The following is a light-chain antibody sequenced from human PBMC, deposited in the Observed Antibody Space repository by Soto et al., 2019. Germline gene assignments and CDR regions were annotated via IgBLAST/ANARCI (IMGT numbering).Light chain of an antibody. CDR2: GAS. CDR1: QSVNIH. CDR3: QQYNKWPRT. J-gene: IGKJ1*01. V-gene: IGKV3D-15*01. Sequence: EIVVSQSPATLSVSQGERATLSCRASQSVNIHLAWYQQKPGQAPRLLIYGASARATGIPAKFSGSGSGTEFTLTISSLQSEDFAVYYCQQYNKWPRTFGQGTKVDI.